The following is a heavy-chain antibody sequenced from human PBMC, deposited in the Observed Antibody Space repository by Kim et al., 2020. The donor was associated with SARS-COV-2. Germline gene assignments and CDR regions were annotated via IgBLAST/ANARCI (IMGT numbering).Heavy chain of an antibody. J-gene: IGHJ5*02. D-gene: IGHD3-3*01. Sequence: SETLSLTCTVSGGSISSYYWSWIRQPPGKGLEWIGYIYYSGSTNYNPSLKSRVTISVDTSKNQFSLKLSSVTAADTAVYYCAREAMVSEWGWGFDPWGQGTLVTVSS. CDR3: AREAMVSEWGWGFDP. V-gene: IGHV4-59*01. CDR2: IYYSGST. CDR1: GGSISSYY.